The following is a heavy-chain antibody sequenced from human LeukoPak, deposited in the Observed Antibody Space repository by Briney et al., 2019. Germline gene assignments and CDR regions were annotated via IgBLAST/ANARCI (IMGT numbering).Heavy chain of an antibody. D-gene: IGHD3-22*01. J-gene: IGHJ4*02. Sequence: GGSLRLSCAASGFTFSDYYLSWIRQAPGKGLEWVSTISSGSTYTDYAESVKGRFTISRDNAKNSLYLQMSSLRAEDTAVYYCARAAGGYYDSSGYFSNWGQGTLVTVSP. V-gene: IGHV3-11*05. CDR3: ARAAGGYYDSSGYFSN. CDR2: ISSGSTYT. CDR1: GFTFSDYY.